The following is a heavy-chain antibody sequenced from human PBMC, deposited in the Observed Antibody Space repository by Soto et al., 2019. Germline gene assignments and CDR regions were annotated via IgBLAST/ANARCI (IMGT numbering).Heavy chain of an antibody. CDR1: GGSISSGGYY. CDR3: ARVGAIAAAGPIFDY. V-gene: IGHV4-31*03. J-gene: IGHJ4*02. Sequence: QVQLQESGPGLVKPSQTLSLTCTVSGGSISSGGYYWSWIRQHPGKGLEWIGYIYYSGSTYYNPSLKHRVTISVDTSKNQFSLKLSSVTAADTAVYYCARVGAIAAAGPIFDYWGQGTLVTVSS. CDR2: IYYSGST. D-gene: IGHD6-13*01.